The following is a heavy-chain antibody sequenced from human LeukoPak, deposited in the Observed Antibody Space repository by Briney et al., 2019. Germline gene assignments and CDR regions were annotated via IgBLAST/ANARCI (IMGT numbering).Heavy chain of an antibody. D-gene: IGHD3-22*01. CDR1: GDSFTSTDDF. V-gene: IGHV4-39*01. Sequence: SETLSLTCTVSGDSFTSTDDFWGWIRQPPGKGLEWIGSINYSGKTYYNPSLKSRVIISVDTSKNQVSLRLSSVTAADTAVYYCARSSYSSGRYGGLDVWGQGTTVTVS. CDR2: INYSGKT. J-gene: IGHJ6*02. CDR3: ARSSYSSGRYGGLDV.